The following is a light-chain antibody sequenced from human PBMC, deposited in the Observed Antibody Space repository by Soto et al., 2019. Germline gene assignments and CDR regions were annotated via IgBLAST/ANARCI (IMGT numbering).Light chain of an antibody. J-gene: IGKJ4*01. Sequence: DLVMTQTPLSLPVTPGEPASISCGSSQSLLDSDDGNTYWDWYLQKPGQSPQLLIYTVSYRASGVPDRFSGSGSGTDFTLKISRVEAEDVGVYYCMQRIEFPLTFGGGTKVEIK. CDR3: MQRIEFPLT. CDR1: QSLLDSDDGNTY. V-gene: IGKV2-40*01. CDR2: TVS.